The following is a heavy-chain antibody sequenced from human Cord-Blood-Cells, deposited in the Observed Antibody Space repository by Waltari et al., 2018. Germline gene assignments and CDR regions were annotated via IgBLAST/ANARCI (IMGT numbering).Heavy chain of an antibody. CDR1: GGTFSSYA. J-gene: IGHJ4*02. V-gene: IGHV1-69*01. CDR3: ARGRGYDILTGYCPYFDY. CDR2: IIPIFGTA. Sequence: QVQLVQSGAEVKKPGSSVKVSCKASGGTFSSYAISGVRQAPGQGLEWMGGIIPIFGTANYAQKFQGRVTITADESTSTAYMELSSLRSEDTAVYYCARGRGYDILTGYCPYFDYWGQGTLVTVSS. D-gene: IGHD3-9*01.